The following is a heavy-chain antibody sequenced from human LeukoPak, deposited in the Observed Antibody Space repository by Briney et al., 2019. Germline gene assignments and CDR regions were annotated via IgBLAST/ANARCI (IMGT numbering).Heavy chain of an antibody. CDR1: GYSFTSYW. D-gene: IGHD3-22*01. J-gene: IGHJ3*02. CDR2: IYPGDSDT. CDR3: ARQYYYDSYDGGAFDI. Sequence: PGESLKISCKGSGYSFTSYWIGWVRQMPGKGLEWMGIIYPGDSDTRYSPSFQGQVTISADKSISTAYLQWSSLKASDTAMYYCARQYYYDSYDGGAFDIWGQGTMVTVSS. V-gene: IGHV5-51*01.